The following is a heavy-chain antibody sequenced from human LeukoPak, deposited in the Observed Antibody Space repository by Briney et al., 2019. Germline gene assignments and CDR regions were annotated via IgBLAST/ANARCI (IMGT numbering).Heavy chain of an antibody. Sequence: GRSLRLSCAASGFTFSSYGMHWVRQAPGKGLEWVAVISYDGSNEYYADSVKGRFTISRDNSKNTLYLQMSSLRAEDTAVYYCARDGGYYDFWSGYHYYYGMDVWGQGTTVTVSS. J-gene: IGHJ6*02. CDR1: GFTFSSYG. V-gene: IGHV3-30*03. CDR3: ARDGGYYDFWSGYHYYYGMDV. CDR2: ISYDGSNE. D-gene: IGHD3-3*01.